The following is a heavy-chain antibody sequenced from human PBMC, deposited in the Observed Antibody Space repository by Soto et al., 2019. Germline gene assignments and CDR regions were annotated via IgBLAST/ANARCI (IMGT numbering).Heavy chain of an antibody. V-gene: IGHV4-39*01. CDR1: GGSINSRSYY. Sequence: NPSETLSLTCTVSGGSINSRSYYWGWIRQSPGKGLEWIGSIYYSGSTYYNPSLKSRVAMSVDTSKNQFSLKLRSVSAADTAVYYCARQRTSVVTQAYFDDWGQGSMVTVYS. D-gene: IGHD2-21*02. CDR2: IYYSGST. CDR3: ARQRTSVVTQAYFDD. J-gene: IGHJ4*02.